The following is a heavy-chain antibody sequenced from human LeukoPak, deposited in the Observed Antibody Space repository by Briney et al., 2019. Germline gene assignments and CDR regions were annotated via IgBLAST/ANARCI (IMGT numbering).Heavy chain of an antibody. V-gene: IGHV4-39*07. CDR1: GGSISTSSYY. CDR3: ARGRMVRGVIVD. Sequence: SETLSLTCSVSGGSISTSSYYWGWIRQPPGKGLEWIGEINHSGSTNYNPSLKSQVTISVDTSKNQFSLKLSSVTAADTAVYYCARGRMVRGVIVDWGQGTLVTVSS. J-gene: IGHJ4*02. CDR2: INHSGST. D-gene: IGHD3-10*01.